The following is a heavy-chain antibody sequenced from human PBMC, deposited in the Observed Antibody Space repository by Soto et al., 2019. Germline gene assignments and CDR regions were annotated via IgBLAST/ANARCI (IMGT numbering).Heavy chain of an antibody. CDR1: GGSISSGGYS. J-gene: IGHJ4*02. Sequence: QLQLQESGSGLVKPSQTLSLTCAVSGGSISSGGYSWSWIRQPLGKGLECIGYIYHSGSTYYNPYLKSRVTISVDRSKNQLSLKLSSVTAADTAVYYCASGTTTVTTFDYWGQGTLVTVSS. D-gene: IGHD4-17*01. V-gene: IGHV4-30-2*01. CDR3: ASGTTTVTTFDY. CDR2: IYHSGST.